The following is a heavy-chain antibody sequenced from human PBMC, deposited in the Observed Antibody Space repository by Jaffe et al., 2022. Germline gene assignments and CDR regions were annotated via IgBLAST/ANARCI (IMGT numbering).Heavy chain of an antibody. CDR1: GYTFTSYA. Sequence: QVQLVQSGAEVKKPGASVKVSCKASGYTFTSYAMHWVRQAPGQRLEWMGWINAGNGNTKYSQKFQGRVTITRDTSASTAYMELSSLRSEDTAVYYCARGAEQWLVPSYYMDVWGKGTTVTVSS. V-gene: IGHV1-3*01. J-gene: IGHJ6*03. D-gene: IGHD6-19*01. CDR2: INAGNGNT. CDR3: ARGAEQWLVPSYYMDV.